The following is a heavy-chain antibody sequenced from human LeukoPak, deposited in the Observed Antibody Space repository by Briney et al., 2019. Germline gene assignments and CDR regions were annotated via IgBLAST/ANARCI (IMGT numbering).Heavy chain of an antibody. CDR2: ISGSGVTT. CDR3: AKHSCGWYVSDY. Sequence: GGSLRLSCAASGFTFSSYAMSWVRQAPGKGLEWVSGISGSGVTTYSADSVKGRFTISRDSSKNTLYLQMNSLRAEDTAVYYCAKHSCGWYVSDYWGQGTLVTVSS. CDR1: GFTFSSYA. V-gene: IGHV3-23*01. D-gene: IGHD6-19*01. J-gene: IGHJ4*02.